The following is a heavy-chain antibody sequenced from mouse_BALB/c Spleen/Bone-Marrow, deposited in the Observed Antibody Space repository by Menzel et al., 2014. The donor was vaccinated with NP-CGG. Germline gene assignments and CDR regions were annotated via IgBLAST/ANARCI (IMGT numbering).Heavy chain of an antibody. CDR3: ARGTTGYFDY. V-gene: IGHV2-9*02. D-gene: IGHD1-1*01. Sequence: VMLVESGPGLVAPSQSLSITCTVSEFSLTSYGVHWVRQPPGKGLEWLGVIWAGGVTNYNSALMSGLSISKDNSKNQVFLKMNSLQTDDTAMYYCARGTTGYFDYWGQGTTLTVSS. J-gene: IGHJ2*01. CDR1: EFSLTSYG. CDR2: IWAGGVT.